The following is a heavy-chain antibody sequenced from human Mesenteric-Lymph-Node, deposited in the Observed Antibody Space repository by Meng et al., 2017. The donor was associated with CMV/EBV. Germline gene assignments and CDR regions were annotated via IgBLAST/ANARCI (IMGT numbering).Heavy chain of an antibody. CDR3: AKNMLQWVGGNSGFDY. J-gene: IGHJ4*02. CDR2: ISGYNGNK. Sequence: ASVKVSCKASGYIFTTYGISWVRQAPGQGHEWVGWISGYNGNKKYAQKFQDRVTVTTDTSTSTAYMELRSLRSDDTAVYYCAKNMLQWVGGNSGFDYWGQGTLVTVSS. V-gene: IGHV1-18*01. D-gene: IGHD6-19*01. CDR1: GYIFTTYG.